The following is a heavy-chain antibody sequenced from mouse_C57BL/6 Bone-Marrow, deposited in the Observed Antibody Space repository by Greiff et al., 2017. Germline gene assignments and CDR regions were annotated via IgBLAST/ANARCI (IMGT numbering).Heavy chain of an antibody. J-gene: IGHJ2*01. D-gene: IGHD2-10*02. CDR1: GNTFSSYW. V-gene: IGHV1-9*01. Sequence: VQLQQSGAELMKPGASVKISCKATGNTFSSYWIEWVKQRPGHGLEWIGEILPGSGSTNYNEKFKGKATFTADTSSNTAYMQLSSLTSEDSAVYYCARSPYGNYYFDYWGQGTTLTVSS. CDR2: ILPGSGST. CDR3: ARSPYGNYYFDY.